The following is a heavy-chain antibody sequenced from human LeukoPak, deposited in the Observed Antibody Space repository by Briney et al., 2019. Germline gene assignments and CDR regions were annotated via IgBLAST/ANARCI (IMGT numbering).Heavy chain of an antibody. Sequence: SETLSLTCIVSSGSINNHYWSWIRQPPGKGLEWIGYIYNSWNTNYNPSLQSRVTISMDASRKQFSLNLTSVTAADRAVYYCARDQIGYGLDYWGQGTLVTVSS. CDR3: ARDQIGYGLDY. CDR1: SGSINNHY. J-gene: IGHJ4*02. CDR2: IYNSWNT. D-gene: IGHD5-18*01. V-gene: IGHV4-59*11.